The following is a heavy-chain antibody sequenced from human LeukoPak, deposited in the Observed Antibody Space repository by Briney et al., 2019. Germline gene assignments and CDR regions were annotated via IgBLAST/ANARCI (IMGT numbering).Heavy chain of an antibody. D-gene: IGHD2-2*01. CDR1: GFTFSSYS. CDR3: AKDRPATVFDP. J-gene: IGHJ5*02. CDR2: ISSSSSYI. Sequence: PGGSLRLSCAASGFTFSSYSMHWVRQAPGKGLEWVSSISSSSSYIYYADSVKGRFTISRDNAKNSLYLQMNSLRAEDTAVYYCAKDRPATVFDPWGQGTLVTVSS. V-gene: IGHV3-21*04.